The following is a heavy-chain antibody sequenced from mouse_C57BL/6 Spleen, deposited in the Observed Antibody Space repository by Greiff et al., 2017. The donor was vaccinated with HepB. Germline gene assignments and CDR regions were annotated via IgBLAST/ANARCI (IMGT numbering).Heavy chain of an antibody. J-gene: IGHJ2*01. Sequence: EVMLVESGGGLVKPGGSLKLSCAASGFTFSSYAMSWVRQTPEKRLEWVATISDGGSYTYYPDNVKGRFTISRDNAKNNLYLQMSHLKSEDTAMYYCAREGDGYYFYLDYWGQGTTLTVSS. CDR3: AREGDGYYFYLDY. CDR1: GFTFSSYA. CDR2: ISDGGSYT. D-gene: IGHD2-3*01. V-gene: IGHV5-4*01.